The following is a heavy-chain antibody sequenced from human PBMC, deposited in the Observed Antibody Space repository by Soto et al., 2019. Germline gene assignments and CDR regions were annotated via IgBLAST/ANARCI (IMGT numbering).Heavy chain of an antibody. V-gene: IGHV1-8*01. CDR3: ARGAPGSVDH. CDR2: INPCSGDT. Sequence: QVPLVQSGSEVRKPGASVKVSCKASGYTFTKFHFNWVRQDTGQGLEWIDWINPCSGDTGYAQNFQGRVTMTRDTSINTDYMEMTSLTADETAVYYCARGAPGSVDHWGQGTQLTVSS. CDR1: GYTFTKFH. J-gene: IGHJ4*02. D-gene: IGHD3-10*01.